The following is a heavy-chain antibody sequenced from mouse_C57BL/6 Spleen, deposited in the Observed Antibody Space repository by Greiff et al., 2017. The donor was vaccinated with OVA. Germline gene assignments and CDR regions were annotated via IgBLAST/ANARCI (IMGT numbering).Heavy chain of an antibody. CDR3: ARRGYGNYACDY. D-gene: IGHD2-1*01. J-gene: IGHJ2*01. Sequence: VQLQQPGAELVKPGASVKLSCKASGYTFTSYWMHWVKQRPGRGLEWIGRLDPNSGGTTYTEKLKSKATLTVDKPSSTAYMQLSSLTSEDSAVYFCARRGYGNYACDYWGQGTTRTVSS. CDR2: LDPNSGGT. V-gene: IGHV1-72*01. CDR1: GYTFTSYW.